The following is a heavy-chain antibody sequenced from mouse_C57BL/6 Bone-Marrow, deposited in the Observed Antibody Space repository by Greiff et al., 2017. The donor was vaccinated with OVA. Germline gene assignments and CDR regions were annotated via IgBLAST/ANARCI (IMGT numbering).Heavy chain of an antibody. J-gene: IGHJ2*01. CDR1: GYTFTSYW. Sequence: QVQLQQPGAELVRPGSSVKLSCKASGYTFTSYWMHWVKQRPIQGLEWIGNIDPSDSETHYTQKFKDKATLTVDKSSSTAYMQLSSLTSEDSAVYYCARDGPNYWGQGTTLTVSS. V-gene: IGHV1-52*01. CDR2: IDPSDSET. CDR3: ARDGPNY.